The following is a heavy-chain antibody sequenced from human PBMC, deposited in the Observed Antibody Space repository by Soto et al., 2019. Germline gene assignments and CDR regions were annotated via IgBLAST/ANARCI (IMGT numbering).Heavy chain of an antibody. CDR3: ATESGSTYGYFDH. Sequence: LSLTCTVSGGSVTSDEDYWTWIRQSPGKGLEWIGYISNSGSTGYNPSLKTRLSMSVDRSKNQFTLRLTSVTAADTAVYFCATESGSTYGYFDHWGQGTQVTVSS. CDR2: ISNSGST. J-gene: IGHJ4*02. V-gene: IGHV4-30-4*01. CDR1: GGSVTSDEDY. D-gene: IGHD5-18*01.